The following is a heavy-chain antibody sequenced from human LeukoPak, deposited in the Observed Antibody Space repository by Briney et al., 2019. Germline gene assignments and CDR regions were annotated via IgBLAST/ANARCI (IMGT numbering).Heavy chain of an antibody. V-gene: IGHV1-2*02. CDR1: GYTFTGYY. CDR2: INPNSGGT. D-gene: IGHD5-12*01. J-gene: IGHJ4*02. CDR3: ARDRLEMATIWHYFDY. Sequence: ASVKVSCKASGYTFTGYYMHWVRQAPGQGLEWMGWINPNSGGTNYAQKFQDRVTMTRDTSISTAYMELSRLRSDDTAVYYCARDRLEMATIWHYFDYWGQGTLVTVSS.